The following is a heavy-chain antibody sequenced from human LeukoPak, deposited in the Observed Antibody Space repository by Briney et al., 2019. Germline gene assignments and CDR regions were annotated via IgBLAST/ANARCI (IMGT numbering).Heavy chain of an antibody. V-gene: IGHV5-51*01. CDR2: IYPGDSDT. Sequence: GESLKISCKGSGYSFTTYWIGWVRQMPGKGLEWMGIIYPGDSDTRYSPSFQGQVTISADKSISTAYLQWSSLKASDTARYYCARHSCSGGTRHTDYWGQGTLVSVSS. CDR1: GYSFTTYW. J-gene: IGHJ4*02. CDR3: ARHSCSGGTRHTDY. D-gene: IGHD2-8*02.